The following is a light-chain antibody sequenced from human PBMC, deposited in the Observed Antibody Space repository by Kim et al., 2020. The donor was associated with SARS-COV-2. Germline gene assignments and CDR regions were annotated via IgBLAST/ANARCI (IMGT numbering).Light chain of an antibody. CDR2: GAS. J-gene: IGKJ4*01. V-gene: IGKV3-15*01. CDR3: QQYNNWPPVT. CDR1: QSVSSN. Sequence: SPGERATLSCRARQSVSSNLGWYQQKPGQAPRLLIYGASTRATGIPARFSGSGSGTEFTLTISSLQSEDFAVYYCQQYNNWPPVTFGGGTKVDIK.